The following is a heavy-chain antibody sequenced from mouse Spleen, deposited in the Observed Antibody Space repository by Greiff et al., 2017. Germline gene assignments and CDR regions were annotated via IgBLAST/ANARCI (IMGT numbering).Heavy chain of an antibody. CDR3: ARQSYDRYFDY. CDR2: ISSGGGNT. J-gene: IGHJ2*01. V-gene: IGHV5-9*04. Sequence: EVKVVESGGGLVKLGGSLKLSCAASGFTFSSYAMSWVRQTPEKRLEWVATISSGGGNTYYPDSVKGRFTISRDNAKNTLYLQMSSLKSEDTAMYYCARQSYDRYFDYWGQGTTLTVSS. D-gene: IGHD1-1*01. CDR1: GFTFSSYA.